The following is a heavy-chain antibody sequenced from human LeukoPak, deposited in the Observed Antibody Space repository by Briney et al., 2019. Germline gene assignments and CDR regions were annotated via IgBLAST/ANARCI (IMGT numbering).Heavy chain of an antibody. J-gene: IGHJ6*03. Sequence: GESLKISCKGSGYSFTSYWIGWVRQMPGKGLEWMEIIYPGDSDTRYSPSFQGQVTISADKSISTAYLQWSSLKASDTAMYYCARHRRMTTTFYYYYYMDVWGKGTTVTISS. D-gene: IGHD5-24*01. V-gene: IGHV5-51*01. CDR1: GYSFTSYW. CDR2: IYPGDSDT. CDR3: ARHRRMTTTFYYYYYMDV.